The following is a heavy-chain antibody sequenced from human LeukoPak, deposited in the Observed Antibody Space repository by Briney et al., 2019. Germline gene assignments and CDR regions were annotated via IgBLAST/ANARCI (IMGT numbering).Heavy chain of an antibody. V-gene: IGHV4-59*01. D-gene: IGHD5-18*01. J-gene: IGHJ4*02. CDR3: ARSPSAMVKFFDY. Sequence: PSETLSLTCTVSGGSISSYYWSWIRQPPGKGLEWIGYIYYSGSTNYNPSLKSRVTISVDTSKNQFSLKLSSVTAADTAVYYCARSPSAMVKFFDYWGQGTLVTVSS. CDR1: GGSISSYY. CDR2: IYYSGST.